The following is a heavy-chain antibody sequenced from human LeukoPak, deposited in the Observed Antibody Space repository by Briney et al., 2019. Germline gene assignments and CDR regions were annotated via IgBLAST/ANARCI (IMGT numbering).Heavy chain of an antibody. D-gene: IGHD3-10*01. V-gene: IGHV3-21*01. CDR1: GFTFSSYS. CDR2: ISSSSSYI. J-gene: IGHJ4*02. CDR3: ARSYYFGSGSFPY. Sequence: RSGGSLRLSCAASGFTFSSYSMNWVRQAPGKGLEWVSFISSSSSYIYYADSVKGRFTISRDNAKNSLYLQMNSLRAEDTAVYYCARSYYFGSGSFPYGGQGTLVTVSS.